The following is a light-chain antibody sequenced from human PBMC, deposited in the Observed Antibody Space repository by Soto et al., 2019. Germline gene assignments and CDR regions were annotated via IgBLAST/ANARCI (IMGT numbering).Light chain of an antibody. Sequence: EIVLTQSPGTLSLSPGERVTLSCRASQSIASSYLGWYQQKPGQAPRLLIYGASSRATGIPDRFSGSGSGTYFTLTITRLEHEYFAVYYCQHYGTSPFTFGPGTKVEIK. J-gene: IGKJ3*01. CDR1: QSIASSY. CDR3: QHYGTSPFT. CDR2: GAS. V-gene: IGKV3-20*01.